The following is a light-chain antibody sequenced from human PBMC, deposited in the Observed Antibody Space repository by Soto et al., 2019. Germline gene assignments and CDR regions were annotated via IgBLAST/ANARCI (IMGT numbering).Light chain of an antibody. J-gene: IGKJ5*01. CDR2: VAS. CDR1: RNFDGTY. V-gene: IGKV3-20*01. CDR3: QHYGSSASIA. Sequence: EIVLTQSPDTLSLSPGERATVSCRANRNFDGTYLTFYQQKPGQAPRLLVYVASSRATGIPDRFSGSGSGAAFNLTISRLETEDFAVYDSQHYGSSASIAFGQGTRLEIK.